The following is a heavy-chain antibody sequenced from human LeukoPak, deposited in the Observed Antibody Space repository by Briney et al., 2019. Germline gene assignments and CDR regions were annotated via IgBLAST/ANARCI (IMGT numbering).Heavy chain of an antibody. Sequence: ASVKVSCKASGYTFTDYYMHWVRQAPGQGLEWMGWINPNSGDTNYAQQFQGRVTMTRDTSINTAYMQLSGLTSDDTAVYFCARDPVVVAHHFSLNWFRPWRQGTLVTVS. CDR3: ARDPVVVAHHFSLNWFRP. D-gene: IGHD2-15*01. J-gene: IGHJ5*02. CDR1: GYTFTDYY. CDR2: INPNSGDT. V-gene: IGHV1-2*02.